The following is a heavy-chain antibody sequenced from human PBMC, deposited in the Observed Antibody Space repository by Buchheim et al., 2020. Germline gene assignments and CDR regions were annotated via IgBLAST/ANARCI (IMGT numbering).Heavy chain of an antibody. Sequence: QVQLVESGGGVVQPGRSLRLSCAASGFTFSSYGMHWVRQAPGKGLEWVAVISYDGSNKYYADSVKGRFTISSDNSKNKLYLQMNSLRAEDTAVYYCASSGNSGSFLDAFDIWGQGT. V-gene: IGHV3-30*03. CDR2: ISYDGSNK. J-gene: IGHJ3*02. D-gene: IGHD1-26*01. CDR3: ASSGNSGSFLDAFDI. CDR1: GFTFSSYG.